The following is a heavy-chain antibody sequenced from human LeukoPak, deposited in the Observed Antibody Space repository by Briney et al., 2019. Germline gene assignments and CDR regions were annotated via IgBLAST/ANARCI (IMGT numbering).Heavy chain of an antibody. V-gene: IGHV3-23*01. J-gene: IGHJ4*02. CDR1: GITFSSYG. CDR3: AKDPLWGYYYDSSGYYPSDY. D-gene: IGHD3-22*01. Sequence: GGSLRLSCAASGITFSSYGIHWVRQAPGKGLEWVSAISGSGGSTYYADSVKGRFTISRDNSKNTLYLQMNSLRAEDTAVYYCAKDPLWGYYYDSSGYYPSDYWGQGTLVTVSS. CDR2: ISGSGGST.